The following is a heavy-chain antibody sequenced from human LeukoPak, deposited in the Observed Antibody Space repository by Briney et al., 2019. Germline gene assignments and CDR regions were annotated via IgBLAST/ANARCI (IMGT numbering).Heavy chain of an antibody. CDR2: IYSSGYT. CDR1: GGSISSYY. D-gene: IGHD1/OR15-1a*01. J-gene: IGHJ4*02. CDR3: ARGEHSVDS. V-gene: IGHV4-4*07. Sequence: SETLSRTCTVSGGSISSYYWSWIRQPAGKGLEWIGRIYSSGYTNDNPFLKSRITMSVDMSKNQFSLRLNSVTAADTAVYYCARGEHSVDSWGQGMLVTVSS.